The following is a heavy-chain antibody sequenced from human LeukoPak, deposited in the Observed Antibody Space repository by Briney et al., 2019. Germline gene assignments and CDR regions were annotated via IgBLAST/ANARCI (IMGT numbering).Heavy chain of an antibody. V-gene: IGHV4-39*01. CDR3: TRRRSGYNTDY. CDR1: SGSISSSSYY. J-gene: IGHJ4*02. Sequence: SETLSLTCTVSSGSISSSSYYWAWIRQPPGKGLEWIGSIDSSGNTYYNPSLKSRVTISVDTSKNQFSLKLSSVTAADTAVYYCTRRRSGYNTDYWGQGTLVTVSS. D-gene: IGHD5-12*01. CDR2: IDSSGNT.